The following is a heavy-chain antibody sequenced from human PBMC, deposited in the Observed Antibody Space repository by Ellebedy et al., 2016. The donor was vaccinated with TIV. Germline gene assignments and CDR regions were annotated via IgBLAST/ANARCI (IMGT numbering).Heavy chain of an antibody. V-gene: IGHV3-13*01. CDR2: IDNAGDT. J-gene: IGHJ6*02. Sequence: GKSLKISXAASGCTVSRYDMHWVRQSTRKGLEWVASIDNAGDTYYPGSVKGRFTISRENAKNSLYLQMNSLRVEDTAVYYCTRFEIISGGGYGMDVWGQGTTVTVSS. CDR1: GCTVSRYD. D-gene: IGHD3-16*01. CDR3: TRFEIISGGGYGMDV.